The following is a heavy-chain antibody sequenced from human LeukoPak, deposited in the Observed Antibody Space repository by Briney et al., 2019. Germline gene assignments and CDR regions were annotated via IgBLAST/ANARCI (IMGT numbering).Heavy chain of an antibody. J-gene: IGHJ4*02. CDR2: INPYSGDT. D-gene: IGHD3-22*01. V-gene: IGHV1-2*06. CDR3: ARVKNYYDSSGYLYFFDY. Sequence: ASVKVSCKASGYTFTGYHIHWVRQAPGQGLEWMGRINPYSGDTNFAQKFQGRVTMTRDTSITTAYLDLSRLRSDDTAVYYCARVKNYYDSSGYLYFFDYWGQGTLVTVSS. CDR1: GYTFTGYH.